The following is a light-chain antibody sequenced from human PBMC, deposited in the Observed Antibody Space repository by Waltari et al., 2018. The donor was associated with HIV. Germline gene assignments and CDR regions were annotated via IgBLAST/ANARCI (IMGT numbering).Light chain of an antibody. J-gene: IGKJ4*01. CDR2: EVS. Sequence: EIVMTQTPHFLSVAPGQAASLSCKSSETLLQSDGKTYFYWYVQKTGQPPHLLLDEVSNRFTGVPDRFIGSGAGTDFTLILSRVEAEDVGVYYCMQSAQFPLTFGGGTKVEIK. V-gene: IGKV2D-29*01. CDR1: ETLLQSDGKTY. CDR3: MQSAQFPLT.